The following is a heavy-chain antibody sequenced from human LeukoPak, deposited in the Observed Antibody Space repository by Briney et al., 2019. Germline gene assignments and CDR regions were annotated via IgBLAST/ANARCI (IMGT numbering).Heavy chain of an antibody. CDR3: ARVGRYCSSSSCYPRVYYMDV. CDR1: GGSFSGYY. CDR2: INHSGST. D-gene: IGHD2-2*01. Sequence: SETLSLTCAVYGGSFSGYYWSWIRPPPGKGLEWIGEINHSGSTNYNPSLKSRVTISVDTSKKQFSLKLRSVTAADTAVYCCARVGRYCSSSSCYPRVYYMDVWGKGTTVTVSS. J-gene: IGHJ6*03. V-gene: IGHV4-34*01.